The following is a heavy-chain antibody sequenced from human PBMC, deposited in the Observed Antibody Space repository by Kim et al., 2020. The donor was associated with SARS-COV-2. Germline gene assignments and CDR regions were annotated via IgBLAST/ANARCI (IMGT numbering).Heavy chain of an antibody. Sequence: NPPLKSRVTMSVDTSKNQFSLKLSSVTAADTAVYYCARDVPGPPEYYFDYWGQGTLVTVSS. V-gene: IGHV4-4*07. CDR3: ARDVPGPPEYYFDY. J-gene: IGHJ4*02.